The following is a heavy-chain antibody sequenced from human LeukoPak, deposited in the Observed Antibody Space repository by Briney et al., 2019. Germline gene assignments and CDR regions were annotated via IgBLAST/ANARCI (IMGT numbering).Heavy chain of an antibody. J-gene: IGHJ6*03. Sequence: GGSLRLSCVASGFTFSSYSMNWVRQAPGKGLEWVSYISSSSSTIYYADSVKGRFTISRDNAKNSLYLQMNNLRAEDTGVDYXXXXXXSDXXXXXXMDVWGKGTTVTVS. CDR2: ISSSSSTI. CDR1: GFTFSSYS. V-gene: IGHV3-48*04. CDR3: XXXXXSDXXXXXXMDV.